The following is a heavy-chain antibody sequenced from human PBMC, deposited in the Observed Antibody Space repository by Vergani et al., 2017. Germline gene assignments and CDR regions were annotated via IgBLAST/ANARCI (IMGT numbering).Heavy chain of an antibody. J-gene: IGHJ4*02. CDR1: GFSLSRSSYY. V-gene: IGHV4-39*07. Sequence: LSLTCTVSGFSLSRSSYYCFFLLPPPLTGLSFLFLLSSLFLTYYNPSLKSRVTISVDTSKNQFSLKLSSVTAADTAVYYCARDGAVAVYFDYWGQGTLVTVSS. D-gene: IGHD6-19*01. CDR3: ARDGAVAVYFDY. CDR2: LSSLFLT.